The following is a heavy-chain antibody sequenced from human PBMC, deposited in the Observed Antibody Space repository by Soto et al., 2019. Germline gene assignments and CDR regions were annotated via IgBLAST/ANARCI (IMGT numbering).Heavy chain of an antibody. D-gene: IGHD6-19*01. CDR1: GYTFTGYY. J-gene: IGHJ4*02. CDR3: ARDSGYNSGWYYY. CDR2: ITPNSGGT. Sequence: QVQLVQSGAEVKKPGASVKVSCKASGYTFTGYYMHWVRQAPGQGLEWMGWITPNSGGTNYAQKVQGRVTMTRDTSISTAYMELSRLRSDDTAVYYWARDSGYNSGWYYYRGQGTLVTVSA. V-gene: IGHV1-2*02.